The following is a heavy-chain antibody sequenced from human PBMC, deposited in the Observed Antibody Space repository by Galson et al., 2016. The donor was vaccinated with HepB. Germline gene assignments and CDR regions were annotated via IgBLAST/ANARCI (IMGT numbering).Heavy chain of an antibody. CDR3: ARDRYSGSYYVGAFDI. CDR1: GYTFTGYY. CDR2: TNPDSGVT. V-gene: IGHV1-2*02. Sequence: SVKVSCKASGYTFTGYYMHWVRQAPGQGLEWMGWTNPDSGVTSYAQKFQGRVTMTRDTSISTVYMELSRLESDDTAIYYCARDRYSGSYYVGAFDIWGQGTMVTVS. D-gene: IGHD1-26*01. J-gene: IGHJ3*02.